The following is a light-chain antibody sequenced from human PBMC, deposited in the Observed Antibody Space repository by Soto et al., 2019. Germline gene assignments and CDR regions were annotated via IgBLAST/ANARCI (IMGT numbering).Light chain of an antibody. J-gene: IGLJ1*01. CDR3: NSYTTSNTRQIV. V-gene: IGLV2-14*01. CDR1: SSDVGGYNY. CDR2: DVS. Sequence: QLVLTQPASVSGSPGQSITISCTGTSSDVGGYNYVSWYQQHPGKAPKFMIYDVSNRPSGVSTRFSGSKSGNTASLTISGLQAEDEADYYCNSYTTSNTRQIVFGTGTKVTVL.